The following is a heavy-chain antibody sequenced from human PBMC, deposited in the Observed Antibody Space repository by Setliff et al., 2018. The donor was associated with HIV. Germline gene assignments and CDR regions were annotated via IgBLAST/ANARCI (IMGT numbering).Heavy chain of an antibody. J-gene: IGHJ4*01. CDR3: ARWRDSTGSPRGRFDY. CDR2: VYYRGIT. D-gene: IGHD2-8*02. Sequence: SETLSLTCTVSGGSLTRSSYYWGWIRQPPGKGLEWLGLVYYRGITFYSPSLKSPVTISIDTSKSQFSLRLSSVTAAYTAVYYCARWRDSTGSPRGRFDYWGHGKLVTVSS. V-gene: IGHV4-39*01. CDR1: GGSLTRSSYY.